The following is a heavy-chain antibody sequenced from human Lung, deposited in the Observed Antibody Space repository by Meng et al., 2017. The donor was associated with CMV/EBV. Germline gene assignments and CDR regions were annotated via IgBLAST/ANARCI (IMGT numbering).Heavy chain of an antibody. Sequence: VLWLGWGAALGKRSDTLSLTCVVSGDSITNQNWWAWVRQRPGKGLEWIGESRHRGSSAYNPSLKSRVSMSIDKSKNQFSLRLTSVTAADTAVYHCLRRSGGSVWGQGTLVTVSS. D-gene: IGHD3-10*01. CDR2: SRHRGSS. CDR3: LRRSGGSV. J-gene: IGHJ1*01. V-gene: IGHV4-4*02. CDR1: GDSITNQNW.